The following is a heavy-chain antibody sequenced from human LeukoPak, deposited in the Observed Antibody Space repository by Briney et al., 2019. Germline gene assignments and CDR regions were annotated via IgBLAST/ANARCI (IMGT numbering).Heavy chain of an antibody. V-gene: IGHV4-39*01. D-gene: IGHD6-19*01. Sequence: SETLSLNCTVSGGSISSSSYYWGWIRQPPGKGLEWIGSIYYSGSTYYNPSLKSRVTISVDTSKNQFSLKLSSVTAADTAVYYCASIAVAGSTYYYYYMDVWGKGTTVTVSS. CDR2: IYYSGST. J-gene: IGHJ6*03. CDR1: GGSISSSSYY. CDR3: ASIAVAGSTYYYYYMDV.